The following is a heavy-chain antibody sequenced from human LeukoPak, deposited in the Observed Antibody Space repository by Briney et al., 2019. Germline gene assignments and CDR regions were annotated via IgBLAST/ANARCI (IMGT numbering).Heavy chain of an antibody. CDR2: ISYDGSNK. J-gene: IGHJ3*02. CDR1: GFTFSSYG. CDR3: ANEPPWGDIPDSWDAFDI. D-gene: IGHD3-9*01. Sequence: GGSLRLSCAASGFTFSSYGMHWVRQALGKGLEWVAVISYDGSNKYYADSVKGRFTISRDNSKNTLYLQMNSLRAEDTAVYYCANEPPWGDIPDSWDAFDIWGQGTMVTVSS. V-gene: IGHV3-30*18.